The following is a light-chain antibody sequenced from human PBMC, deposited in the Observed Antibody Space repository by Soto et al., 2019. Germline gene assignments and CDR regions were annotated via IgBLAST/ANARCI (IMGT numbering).Light chain of an antibody. J-gene: IGLJ2*01. Sequence: QSVLTQPPSASGSAGHSVTIPCTGTGIDDYDYNFVSWYQHHPGKVPKLIIFEVNKRPSGVPDRFSGSKSGNTASLTISGLQSEDEADYYCSSYTTNNTPYLVFGGGTKLTVL. CDR3: SSYTTNNTPYLV. CDR1: GIDDYDYNF. CDR2: EVN. V-gene: IGLV2-8*01.